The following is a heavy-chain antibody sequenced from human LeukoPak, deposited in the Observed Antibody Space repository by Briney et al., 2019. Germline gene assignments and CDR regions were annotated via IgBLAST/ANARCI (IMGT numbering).Heavy chain of an antibody. D-gene: IGHD7-27*01. V-gene: IGHV3-74*01. J-gene: IGHJ5*02. CDR2: LNSDGSST. CDR3: ARGAWGPHDT. Sequence: GSLRLSCAASGFTFSSYWMHWVRQAPGKGLVWVSRLNSDGSSTGYADSVKGRFTISRDNAKNTLYLQMNSLRAEDTAVYYCARGAWGPHDTWGQGTLVTVSS. CDR1: GFTFSSYW.